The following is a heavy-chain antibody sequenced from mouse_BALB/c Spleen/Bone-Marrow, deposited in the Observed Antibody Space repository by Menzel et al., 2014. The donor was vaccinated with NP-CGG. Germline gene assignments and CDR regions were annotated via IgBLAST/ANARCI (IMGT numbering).Heavy chain of an antibody. J-gene: IGHJ3*01. V-gene: IGHV5-6-5*01. Sequence: EVMLVESGGGLVKPGGSLKLSCAASGFTFSSYAMSWVRQTPEKRLEWVASIRSGGSTYKPDSVKGRFTISRDNARSILYLQMSSLRSEDTAMYYCAGGGGYDYGCWFDFWGPGTLVTVSA. CDR1: GFTFSSYA. CDR2: IRSGGST. D-gene: IGHD2-4*01. CDR3: AGGGGYDYGCWFDF.